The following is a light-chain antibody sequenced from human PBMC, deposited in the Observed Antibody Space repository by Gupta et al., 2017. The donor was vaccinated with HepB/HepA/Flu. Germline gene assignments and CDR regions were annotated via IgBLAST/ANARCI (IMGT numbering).Light chain of an antibody. CDR3: QETYDTPRT. CDR2: AAS. V-gene: IGKV1-39*01. J-gene: IGKJ4*01. Sequence: DIQMTQSPSSLSASVGDRVTITCRASQSISSYLNWYQQKPGKAPELLIYAASTLQTRVPSRCSGSGSGTDITLTVSSLQPEDFAAYYCQETYDTPRTFGGGTKVEIK. CDR1: QSISSY.